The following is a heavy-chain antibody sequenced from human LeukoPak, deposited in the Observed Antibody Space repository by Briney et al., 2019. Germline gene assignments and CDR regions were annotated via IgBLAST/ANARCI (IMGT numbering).Heavy chain of an antibody. CDR3: ATRGS. D-gene: IGHD3-10*01. Sequence: SETLSLTCTVSGASITSHYWIWIRQPPGKGLEWIGYVYHSGSTKYNPSPKSRVTLSVGTSKSQFSLTLSSVTAADTAVYYCATRGSWGQGTLVTVSS. CDR1: GASITSHY. CDR2: VYHSGST. J-gene: IGHJ5*02. V-gene: IGHV4-59*08.